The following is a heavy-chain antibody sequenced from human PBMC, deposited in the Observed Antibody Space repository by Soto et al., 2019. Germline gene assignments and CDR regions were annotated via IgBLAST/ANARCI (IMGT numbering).Heavy chain of an antibody. D-gene: IGHD1-20*01. Sequence: QVQLVQSGAEVKKPGASVKVSCTACGYTFTNYAISWVRQAPGQGLEWMGWSNAYSGDTNYAQNLQGRVTMTTDTSTSTAYMELRSLRSDDTAVYYCARAEKRVTVNMGGYWGQGTLVIVSS. CDR1: GYTFTNYA. V-gene: IGHV1-18*04. CDR2: SNAYSGDT. CDR3: ARAEKRVTVNMGGY. J-gene: IGHJ4*02.